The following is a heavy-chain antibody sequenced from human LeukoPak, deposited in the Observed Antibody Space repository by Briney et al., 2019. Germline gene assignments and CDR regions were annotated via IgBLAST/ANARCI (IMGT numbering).Heavy chain of an antibody. J-gene: IGHJ6*02. CDR2: IKSKTDGGTT. D-gene: IGHD2-21*01. CDR3: TTATGDSYYYYYYGMDV. V-gene: IGHV3-15*01. Sequence: GGSLRLSCAASGFTFSNAWMSWVRQAPGKGLEWVGRIKSKTDGGTTDYAAPVNGRFTISRDDSRNTLYLQMNSLKTEDTAVYYCTTATGDSYYYYYYGMDVWGQGTTVTVSS. CDR1: GFTFSNAW.